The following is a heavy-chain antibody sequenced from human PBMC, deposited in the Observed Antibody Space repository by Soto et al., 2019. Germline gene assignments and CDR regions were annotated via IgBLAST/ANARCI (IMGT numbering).Heavy chain of an antibody. J-gene: IGHJ4*02. CDR2: TRNKANSYTT. D-gene: IGHD6-13*01. CDR3: AKADYSYSWAPGDY. Sequence: GGSLRLSCAASGFTFSDHYMDWVRQAPGKGLEWVGRTRNKANSYTTEYAASVKGRFTISRDDSKNSLYLQMNSLKTEDTAVYYCAKADYSYSWAPGDYWGQGTLVTVSS. CDR1: GFTFSDHY. V-gene: IGHV3-72*01.